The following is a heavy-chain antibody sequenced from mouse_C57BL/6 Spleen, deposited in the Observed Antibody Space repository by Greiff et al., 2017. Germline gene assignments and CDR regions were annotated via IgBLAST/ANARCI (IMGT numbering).Heavy chain of an antibody. CDR3: ARDYYGSSHWYFDV. V-gene: IGHV5-9*01. CDR2: ISGGGGNT. D-gene: IGHD1-1*01. Sequence: EVKVVESGGGLVKPGGSLKLSCAASGFTFSSYTMSWVRQTPEKRLEWVATISGGGGNTYYPDSVKGRFTISRDNAKNTLYLQMSSLRSEDTALYYCARDYYGSSHWYFDVWGTGTTVTVSS. CDR1: GFTFSSYT. J-gene: IGHJ1*03.